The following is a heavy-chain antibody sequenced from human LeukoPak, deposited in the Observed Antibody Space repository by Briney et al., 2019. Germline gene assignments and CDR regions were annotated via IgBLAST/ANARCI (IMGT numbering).Heavy chain of an antibody. CDR1: GFTFSNYE. D-gene: IGHD2-15*01. J-gene: IGHJ4*02. CDR3: AKTLGYCSGGSCYSGVIDY. Sequence: GGSLRLSCSAAGFTFSNYEMNWVRQAPGKGLEWVSDIDSGSDNIHYADSMKGRFTISRDNSKNTLYLQMNSLRAEDTAVYYCAKTLGYCSGGSCYSGVIDYWGQGTLVTVSS. CDR2: IDSGSDNI. V-gene: IGHV3-23*01.